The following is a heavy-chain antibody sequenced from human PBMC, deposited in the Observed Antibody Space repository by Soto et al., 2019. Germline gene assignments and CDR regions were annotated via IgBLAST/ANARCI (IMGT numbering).Heavy chain of an antibody. CDR3: SRRSRGWYFDY. CDR1: GFTFSSYA. Sequence: EVQLLESGGGLVQPGGSLRLSCAASGFTFSSYAMSWVRQAPGKGLEWVSVISGSGGSTYYADSVKGRFTISRDNSKNTRYLQMHSLRAGDTAVYYCSRRSRGWYFDYWGQGTLVTVSS. V-gene: IGHV3-23*01. J-gene: IGHJ4*02. CDR2: ISGSGGST. D-gene: IGHD6-19*01.